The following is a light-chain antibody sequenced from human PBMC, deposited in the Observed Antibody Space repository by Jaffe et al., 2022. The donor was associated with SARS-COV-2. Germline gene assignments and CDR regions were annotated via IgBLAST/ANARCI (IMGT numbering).Light chain of an antibody. J-gene: IGKJ3*01. CDR3: QQYDTSPFT. V-gene: IGKV3-20*01. CDR2: GAS. Sequence: EIVLTQSPGTLSLSPGERATLSCRASQSVSNNYLAWYQQKPGQAPRLLIYGASSRATGIPDRFSGSGSGTDFTLTISRLEPEDFAVYYCQQYDTSPFTFGPGTTVDIK. CDR1: QSVSNNY.